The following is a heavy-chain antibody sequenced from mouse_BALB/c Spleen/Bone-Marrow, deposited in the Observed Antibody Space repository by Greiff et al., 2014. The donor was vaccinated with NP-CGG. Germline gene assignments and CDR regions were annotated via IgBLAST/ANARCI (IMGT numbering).Heavy chain of an antibody. CDR2: SRDKAKYYTT. J-gene: IGHJ3*01. V-gene: IGHV7-1*02. CDR1: GSTFSDFY. D-gene: IGHD2-10*02. CDR3: ARDVGYGNYFVY. Sequence: VQLQQSGGGLVQPGDSLRLSCATSGSTFSDFYMEWVRQPPGKRLEWIAASRDKAKYYTTEYSASVKGRFIVSRDTSQSVLYLQMNALRAEDTAIYYCARDVGYGNYFVYWGQGTLVTVSA.